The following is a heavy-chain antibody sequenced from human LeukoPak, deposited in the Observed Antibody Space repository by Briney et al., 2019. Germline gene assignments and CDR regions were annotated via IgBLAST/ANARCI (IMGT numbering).Heavy chain of an antibody. CDR3: ARGRCGGDCYSEA. V-gene: IGHV3-33*01. CDR2: IWYDGSNK. CDR1: GFTFGSYA. D-gene: IGHD2-21*02. Sequence: GRSLRLSCAASGFTFGSYAMHWVRQAPGKGLEWVALIWYDGSNKYYADSVKGRFTISRDNSKNTLYLQMNSLRAADTAVYYCARGRCGGDCYSEAWGQGTLVTVSS. J-gene: IGHJ5*02.